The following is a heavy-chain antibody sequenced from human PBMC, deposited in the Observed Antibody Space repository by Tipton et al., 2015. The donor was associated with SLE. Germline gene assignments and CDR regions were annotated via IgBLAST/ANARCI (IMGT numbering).Heavy chain of an antibody. Sequence: GSLRLSCVVSGLNFRTYDIHWVRQATGKGLEWVSAIGTTEDRYYSGSVKGRFTVSRDDAQNSFYLQMNSLTAGDTAVYYCATAQLDTVPGPSGMDVWGQGTTVTVSS. CDR1: GLNFRTYD. CDR3: ATAQLDTVPGPSGMDV. D-gene: IGHD6-19*01. V-gene: IGHV3-13*01. CDR2: IGTTEDR. J-gene: IGHJ6*02.